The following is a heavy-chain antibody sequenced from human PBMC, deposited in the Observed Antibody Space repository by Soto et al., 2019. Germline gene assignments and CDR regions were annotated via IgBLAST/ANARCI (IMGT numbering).Heavy chain of an antibody. Sequence: SETLSLTCAVSGYSISTNYYWGWLRQPPGKGLEWIGSIYHSGSTYYNPSLKSRVTISVDTSKNQFSLRLTSVTAADTAVYYCARDLYASIYDAFKIWGQGTMVTVS. CDR2: IYHSGST. CDR1: GYSISTNYY. J-gene: IGHJ3*02. V-gene: IGHV4-38-2*02. CDR3: ARDLYASIYDAFKI. D-gene: IGHD4-17*01.